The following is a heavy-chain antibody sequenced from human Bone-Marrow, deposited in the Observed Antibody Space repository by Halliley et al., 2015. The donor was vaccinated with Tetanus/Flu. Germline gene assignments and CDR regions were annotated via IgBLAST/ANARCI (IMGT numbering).Heavy chain of an antibody. V-gene: IGHV1-46*01. D-gene: IGHD3-16*02. Sequence: QLVQSGAEVKKPGASVKVSCKASGYRFTTHYMHWVRQVPGLGLEWMGIINPSGGRTSYAQKFQGRVTMTRDRSTSTVHMEMSSLRFEDADVFFCARDNRYLGFLHFWGLGTMVPVP. CDR1: GYRFTTHY. CDR3: ARDNRYLGFLHF. CDR2: INPSGGRT. J-gene: IGHJ3*01.